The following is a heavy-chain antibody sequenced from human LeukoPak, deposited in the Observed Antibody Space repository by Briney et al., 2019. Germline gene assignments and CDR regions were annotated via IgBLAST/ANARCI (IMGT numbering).Heavy chain of an antibody. CDR3: AKDTYYDYVWGSYRADY. J-gene: IGHJ4*02. CDR2: ISWNSGSI. Sequence: GGSLRLSCAASGFTFDDYAMHWVRQAPGKGLEWVSGISWNSGSIGYADSVKGRFTISRDNAKNSLYLQMNSLRAEDTALYYCAKDTYYDYVWGSYRADYWGQGTLVTVSS. V-gene: IGHV3-9*01. CDR1: GFTFDDYA. D-gene: IGHD3-16*02.